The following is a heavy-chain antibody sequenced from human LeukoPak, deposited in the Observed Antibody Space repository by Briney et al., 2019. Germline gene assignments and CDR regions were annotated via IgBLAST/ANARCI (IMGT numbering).Heavy chain of an antibody. CDR2: IIPFLGTP. CDR1: GGTFNSYG. CDR3: ATTGQLVPDYYYMDV. Sequence: GPSVKVCCKASGGTFNSYGFTWVRQAPGQGLELMGGIIPFLGTPNYAQKFQGRVTITTNESTSTAYMEVSSLTSEATAVYYCATTGQLVPDYYYMDVWGLGTTVTVSS. J-gene: IGHJ6*03. V-gene: IGHV1-69*05. D-gene: IGHD6-6*01.